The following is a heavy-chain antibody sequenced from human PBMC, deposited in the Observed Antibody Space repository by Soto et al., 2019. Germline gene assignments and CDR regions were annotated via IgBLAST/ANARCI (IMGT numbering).Heavy chain of an antibody. J-gene: IGHJ4*02. V-gene: IGHV4-59*01. CDR1: GGSISSYY. Sequence: QVQLQESGPGLVKPSETLSLTCTVSGGSISSYYWSWIRQPPGKGLEWIGYIYYSGSTNYNPSLKSRVTISVDTSKNQFSLKLSSVTAADMAVYYCARAPRGYRSGWYLGYYFDYWGQGTLVTVSS. CDR2: IYYSGST. D-gene: IGHD6-19*01. CDR3: ARAPRGYRSGWYLGYYFDY.